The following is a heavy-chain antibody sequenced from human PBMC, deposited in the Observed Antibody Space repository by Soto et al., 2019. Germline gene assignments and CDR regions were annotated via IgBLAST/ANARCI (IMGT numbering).Heavy chain of an antibody. V-gene: IGHV3-9*01. CDR3: AKVRQEYCSGGSCYPLYFDY. CDR1: GFTFDNYA. Sequence: EVQLVESGGGLVQPGRSLRLSCAASGFTFDNYAMHWVRQAPGKGLEWVSGISWNSGSIGYADSVTGRFTISRDNAKNSLYLQMNSLRAEDTALYYCAKVRQEYCSGGSCYPLYFDYWGQGTLVTVSS. J-gene: IGHJ4*02. CDR2: ISWNSGSI. D-gene: IGHD2-15*01.